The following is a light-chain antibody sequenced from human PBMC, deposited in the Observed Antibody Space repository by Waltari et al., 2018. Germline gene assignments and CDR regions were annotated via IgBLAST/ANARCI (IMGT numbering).Light chain of an antibody. CDR2: GAS. CDR3: QQYNNWPLT. CDR1: QSVSSN. Sequence: EKVMTQSPATLSVSPGARATLSCRASQSVSSNLAWYQQKPGQAPRLLIYGASTRATGISARFSGSGSGTEFTLTISSLQSEDFAVYYCQQYNNWPLTFGGGTTVEIK. J-gene: IGKJ4*01. V-gene: IGKV3-15*01.